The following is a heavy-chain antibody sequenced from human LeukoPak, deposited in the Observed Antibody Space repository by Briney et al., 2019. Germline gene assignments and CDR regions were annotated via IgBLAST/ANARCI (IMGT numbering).Heavy chain of an antibody. D-gene: IGHD3-22*01. V-gene: IGHV4-30-4*01. J-gene: IGHJ4*02. CDR3: ARKRYDDPYFFDY. Sequence: PLQTLSLTCTVSGGSISSGDYYWSWIRQPPGKGLEWIGYIYYSGSTYYNPSLKSRVTISVDTSKNQFSLKLNSVTAADTAVYYCARKRYDDPYFFDYWGQGTLVTVSS. CDR2: IYYSGST. CDR1: GGSISSGDYY.